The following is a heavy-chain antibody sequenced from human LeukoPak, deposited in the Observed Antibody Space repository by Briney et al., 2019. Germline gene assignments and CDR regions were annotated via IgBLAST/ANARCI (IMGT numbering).Heavy chain of an antibody. Sequence: GGSLRLSCAASGFTFSSYSMNWVRQAPGKGLEWVSGISGSGGSTYYADSVKGRFTISRDNSKNTLYLQMNSLRAEDTAVYYCAKRLIVGATEFHFDYWGQGTLVTVSS. V-gene: IGHV3-23*01. D-gene: IGHD1-26*01. J-gene: IGHJ4*02. CDR1: GFTFSSYS. CDR3: AKRLIVGATEFHFDY. CDR2: ISGSGGST.